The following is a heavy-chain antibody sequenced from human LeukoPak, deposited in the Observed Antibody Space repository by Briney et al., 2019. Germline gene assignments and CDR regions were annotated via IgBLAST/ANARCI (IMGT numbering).Heavy chain of an antibody. D-gene: IGHD6-19*01. CDR3: ASGVAVAGYYFDY. Sequence: GGSLRLSCAASGFTFSDYYMSWIRQAPGKGLKWVSYISSSGSTIYYADSVKSRFTISRDNAKNSLYLQMNSLRAEDTAVYYCASGVAVAGYYFDYWGQGTLVTVSS. CDR2: ISSSGSTI. V-gene: IGHV3-11*01. CDR1: GFTFSDYY. J-gene: IGHJ4*02.